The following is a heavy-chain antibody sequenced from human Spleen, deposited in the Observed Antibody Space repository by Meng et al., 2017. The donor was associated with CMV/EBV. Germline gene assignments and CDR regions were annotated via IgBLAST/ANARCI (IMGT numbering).Heavy chain of an antibody. D-gene: IGHD2-15*01. CDR3: ASATRGSLTNPYYFDY. J-gene: IGHJ4*02. CDR1: GGSISSYY. CDR2: IYYSGST. V-gene: IGHV4-59*01. Sequence: SETLSLTCTVSGGSISSYYWSWIRQPPGKGLEWIGYIYYSGSTNYNPSLKSRVTISVDTSKNQFSLKLSSVSAADTAVYYCASATRGSLTNPYYFDYWGQGTLVTVSS.